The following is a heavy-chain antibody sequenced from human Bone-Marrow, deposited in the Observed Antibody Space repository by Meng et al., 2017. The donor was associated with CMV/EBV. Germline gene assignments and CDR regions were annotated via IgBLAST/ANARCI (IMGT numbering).Heavy chain of an antibody. CDR1: GYTFTSYD. D-gene: IGHD5-12*01. CDR3: ARGINGYSGYDWSAP. J-gene: IGHJ5*02. CDR2: MNPNSGNT. Sequence: ASVKVSCKASGYTFTSYDINWVRQATGQGLEWMGWMNPNSGNTGYAQKFQGRVTITRNTSISTAYMELSSLRSEDTAVYYCARGINGYSGYDWSAPWGPGNLVHGAS. V-gene: IGHV1-8*03.